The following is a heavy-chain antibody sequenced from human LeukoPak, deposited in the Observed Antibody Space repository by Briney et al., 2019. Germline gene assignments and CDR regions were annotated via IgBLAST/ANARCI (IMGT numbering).Heavy chain of an antibody. D-gene: IGHD3/OR15-3a*01. CDR2: INPSDSIT. CDR1: GYTFTSYY. Sequence: ASVKVSCKASGYTFTSYYMHWVRQAPGQGLEWVGIINPSDSITTYAQKFQGRVTMTRDTSTSTVYMELSSLRSEDSAVYCCARGYPLDWNYFNYWGQGTLVTVSS. CDR3: ARGYPLDWNYFNY. V-gene: IGHV1-46*01. J-gene: IGHJ4*02.